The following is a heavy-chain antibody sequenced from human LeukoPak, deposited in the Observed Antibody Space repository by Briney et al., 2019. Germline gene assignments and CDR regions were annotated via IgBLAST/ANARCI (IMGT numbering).Heavy chain of an antibody. J-gene: IGHJ5*02. D-gene: IGHD6-13*01. V-gene: IGHV3-21*01. Sequence: GGSLRLSCAASGFTFSSYSMNWVRQAPGKGLEWVSSISSSSSYTYYADSVKGRFTISRDNAKNSLYLQMNSLRAEDTAVYYCARGGIAAAGNYLWGQGTLVTVSS. CDR3: ARGGIAAAGNYL. CDR1: GFTFSSYS. CDR2: ISSSSSYT.